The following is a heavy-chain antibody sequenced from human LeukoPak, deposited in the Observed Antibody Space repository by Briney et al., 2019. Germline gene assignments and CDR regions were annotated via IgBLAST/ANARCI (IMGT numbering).Heavy chain of an antibody. J-gene: IGHJ4*02. Sequence: PSQTLSLTCTVSGGSISSGGYYWSWIRQPPGKGLEWIGYIYHSGSTYYNPSLKSRVTISVDRSKNQFSLKLSSVTAADTAVYYCARDVIAAAGPLDYWGQGTLVTVSS. CDR1: GGSISSGGYY. CDR3: ARDVIAAAGPLDY. V-gene: IGHV4-30-2*01. D-gene: IGHD6-13*01. CDR2: IYHSGST.